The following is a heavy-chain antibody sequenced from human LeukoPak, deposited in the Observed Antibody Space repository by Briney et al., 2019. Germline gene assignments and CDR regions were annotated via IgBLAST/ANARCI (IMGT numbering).Heavy chain of an antibody. Sequence: PGGSLRLSCTVSGFTVSSNSMSWVRQAPGKGLEWVSAISGSGGSTYYADSVKGRFTISRDNSKNTLYLQMNSLRAEDTAVYYCAKISFSITMIVPKGVWFDPWGQGTLVTVSS. CDR2: ISGSGGST. D-gene: IGHD3-22*01. CDR3: AKISFSITMIVPKGVWFDP. V-gene: IGHV3-23*01. J-gene: IGHJ5*02. CDR1: GFTVSSNS.